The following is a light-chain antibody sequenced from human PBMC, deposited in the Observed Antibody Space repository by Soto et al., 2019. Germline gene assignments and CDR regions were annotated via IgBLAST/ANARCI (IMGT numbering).Light chain of an antibody. CDR1: SGHSTYA. V-gene: IGLV4-69*01. Sequence: QPVLTQSPSASASLGASVKLTCTLSSGHSTYAIAWHQQQPEKGPRYLMNLNSDGSHIKGDGIPDRFSGSSSGAERYLTISSLQCEDEADYYCQTWGPGIAVFGGGTKLTVL. J-gene: IGLJ3*02. CDR2: LNSDGSH. CDR3: QTWGPGIAV.